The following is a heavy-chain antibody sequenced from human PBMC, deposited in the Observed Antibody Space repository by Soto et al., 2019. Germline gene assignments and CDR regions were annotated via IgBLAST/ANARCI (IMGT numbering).Heavy chain of an antibody. V-gene: IGHV3-23*01. CDR1: GFTVRNNG. D-gene: IGHD6-19*01. CDR3: AKGRNSGWNGGDY. J-gene: IGHJ4*02. Sequence: EVQLLESGGGLVQPGGSLRLTCAASGFTVRNNGMSWVRQAPGKGLEWVSAITGSGDNTYYADSVKGRFTISRDNSKNTLYLQTHSLRAEDTAVYYCAKGRNSGWNGGDYWGQGTLVTVSS. CDR2: ITGSGDNT.